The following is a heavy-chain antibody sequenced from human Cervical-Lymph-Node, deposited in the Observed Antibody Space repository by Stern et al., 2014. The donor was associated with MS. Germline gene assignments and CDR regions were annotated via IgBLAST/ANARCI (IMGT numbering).Heavy chain of an antibody. Sequence: MPLVESGAEVKKPGASVKVSCKASGYTFTRYAMHWVRQAPGQRLEWMGWIDTGNGNTKYSQNFQGRVTINSDTSASTAYMELSSLTSEDTAVYYCARNWATDYWGQGTLVTVSS. D-gene: IGHD7-27*01. V-gene: IGHV1-3*04. J-gene: IGHJ4*02. CDR3: ARNWATDY. CDR1: GYTFTRYA. CDR2: IDTGNGNT.